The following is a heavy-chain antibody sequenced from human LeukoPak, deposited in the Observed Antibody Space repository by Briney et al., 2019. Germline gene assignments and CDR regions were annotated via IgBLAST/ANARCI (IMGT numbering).Heavy chain of an antibody. CDR3: AKEGCTFTTCYINY. D-gene: IGHD2-2*02. V-gene: IGHV3-23*01. CDR2: ISGSGGSGSGGST. Sequence: PGGCLRLSWAASGCTFSDYAMSWVRQAPGKGLEWVSVISGSGGSGSGGSTYYADSVKGRFTISRDNSKNTLYLQMNSLRAEDTAVYYCAKEGCTFTTCYINYWGQGTLVTVSS. J-gene: IGHJ4*02. CDR1: GCTFSDYA.